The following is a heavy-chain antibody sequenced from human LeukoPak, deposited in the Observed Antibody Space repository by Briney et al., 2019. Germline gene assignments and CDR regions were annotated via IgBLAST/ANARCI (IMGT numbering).Heavy chain of an antibody. Sequence: GGSLRLSCAASGFTFDDYGMSWIRQAPGKGLEWVAVISYDGSNKYYADSVKGRFTISRDNAKNSLYLQMNSLRAEDTAVYYCARGGVWGQGTLVTVSS. CDR1: GFTFDDYG. CDR3: ARGGV. J-gene: IGHJ4*02. CDR2: ISYDGSNK. V-gene: IGHV3-30*03. D-gene: IGHD5-12*01.